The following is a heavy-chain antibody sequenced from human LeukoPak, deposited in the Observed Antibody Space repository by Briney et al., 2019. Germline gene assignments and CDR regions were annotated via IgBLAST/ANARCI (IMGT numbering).Heavy chain of an antibody. V-gene: IGHV1-24*01. CDR3: ATDKRSGWCFDY. Sequence: ASVKVSCKVSGYTLTELSMHWVRQAPGKGLEWMGGFDPEDGETIYAQKFQGRVTMTEDTSTDTANMELSSLRSEDTAVYYCATDKRSGWCFDYWGQGTLVTVSS. CDR2: FDPEDGET. D-gene: IGHD6-19*01. CDR1: GYTLTELS. J-gene: IGHJ4*02.